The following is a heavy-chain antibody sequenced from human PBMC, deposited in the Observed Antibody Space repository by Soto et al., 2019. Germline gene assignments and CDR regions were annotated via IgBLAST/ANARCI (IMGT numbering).Heavy chain of an antibody. V-gene: IGHV3-23*01. J-gene: IGHJ4*02. CDR2: ISGNGATT. CDR3: AKDRGGFTSGWEFFYF. Sequence: EVALLESGGGLVQPGGSLRLSCEVSGVAFSFYSMSWVRQAPGKGLEWVASISGNGATTYYAASGKGRFTFSRDNSKNTVHLQMNSLRGEDPAVYYCAKDRGGFTSGWEFFYFWGQGTLVTVSS. D-gene: IGHD6-19*01. CDR1: GVAFSFYS.